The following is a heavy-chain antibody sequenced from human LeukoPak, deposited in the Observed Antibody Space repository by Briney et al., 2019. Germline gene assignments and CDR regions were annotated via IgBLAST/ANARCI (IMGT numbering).Heavy chain of an antibody. CDR1: GFSVSGSY. D-gene: IGHD3-10*01. CDR2: IKQDGSEK. Sequence: GGSLRLSCEASGFSVSGSYMGWVRQAPGKGLEWVANIKQDGSEKYYVDSVKGRFTISRDNAKNSLYLQMNSLRAEDTAVYYCARDRYGSGSYYRSNWFDPWGQGTLATVSS. CDR3: ARDRYGSGSYYRSNWFDP. V-gene: IGHV3-7*01. J-gene: IGHJ5*02.